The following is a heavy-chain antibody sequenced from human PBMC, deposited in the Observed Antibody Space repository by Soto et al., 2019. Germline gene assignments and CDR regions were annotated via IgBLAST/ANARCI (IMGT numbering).Heavy chain of an antibody. J-gene: IGHJ4*02. CDR1: GGSISSYY. D-gene: IGHD3-3*01. CDR2: IYYSGST. Sequence: SETLSLTCTVSGGSISSYYWSWIRQPPGKGLEWIGYIYYSGSTNYNPSLKSRVTISVDTSKNQFSLKLSSVTAADTALYYCARGRAGSGYPHTSFDYWGQGTLVTVSS. V-gene: IGHV4-59*01. CDR3: ARGRAGSGYPHTSFDY.